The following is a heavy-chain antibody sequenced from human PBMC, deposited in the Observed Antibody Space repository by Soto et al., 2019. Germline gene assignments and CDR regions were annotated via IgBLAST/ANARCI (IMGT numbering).Heavy chain of an antibody. D-gene: IGHD6-13*01. CDR3: ARESLGIAAAGYYYGMDV. CDR1: GFTFNDYA. V-gene: IGHV3-23*01. J-gene: IGHJ6*02. CDR2: LSGSGGST. Sequence: GGSLRLSCAASGFTFNDYAMNWVRRASGKGLEWVSGLSGSGGSTHYADSVKGRFTVSRDNPKNTLYLQMNSLRAEDTAVYYCARESLGIAAAGYYYGMDVWGQGTTVT.